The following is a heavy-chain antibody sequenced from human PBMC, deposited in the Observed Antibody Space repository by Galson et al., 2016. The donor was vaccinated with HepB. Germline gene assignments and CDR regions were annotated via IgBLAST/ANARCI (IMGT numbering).Heavy chain of an antibody. Sequence: SETLSLTCTVAGGSISSRSYYWAWIRQPPGKGLEWVGTMYYTGSHYYNVSLKTRITISVDTSKNQFSLKLNYVTAADTGVYYCARLFDYGYFDYWGQGTLVAVSS. CDR3: ARLFDYGYFDY. CDR1: GGSISSRSYY. V-gene: IGHV4-39*01. D-gene: IGHD4-17*01. J-gene: IGHJ4*02. CDR2: MYYTGSH.